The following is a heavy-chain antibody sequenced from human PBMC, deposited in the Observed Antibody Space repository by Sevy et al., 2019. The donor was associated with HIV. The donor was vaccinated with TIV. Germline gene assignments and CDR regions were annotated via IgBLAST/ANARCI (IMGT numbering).Heavy chain of an antibody. Sequence: SETLSLTCTVSGGSISSYYWSWIQQPPGKGLEWIGYIYYSGSTNYNPSLKSRVTISVDTSKNQFSLKLSSVTAADTAVYYCARESIAAAGTDVGYYYYMDVWGKGTTVTVSS. J-gene: IGHJ6*03. D-gene: IGHD6-13*01. CDR1: GGSISSYY. CDR3: ARESIAAAGTDVGYYYYMDV. CDR2: IYYSGST. V-gene: IGHV4-59*01.